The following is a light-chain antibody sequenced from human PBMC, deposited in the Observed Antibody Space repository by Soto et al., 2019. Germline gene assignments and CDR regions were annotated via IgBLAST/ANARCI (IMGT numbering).Light chain of an antibody. CDR1: RAISSY. J-gene: IGKJ4*01. V-gene: IGKV1-8*01. Sequence: ALHMTQSPATLSASTGDRVTIPCRASRAISSYLAWYQQKPGKAPKLLIYAASTLQSGVPSRFSGSGSGTDFPLTISCLQSEDFATYYCQQYYSYPLTFGGGTKVDI. CDR3: QQYYSYPLT. CDR2: AAS.